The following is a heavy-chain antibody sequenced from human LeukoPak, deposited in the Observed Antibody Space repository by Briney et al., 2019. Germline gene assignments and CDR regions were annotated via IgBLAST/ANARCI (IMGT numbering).Heavy chain of an antibody. CDR1: GGSFSGYY. V-gene: IGHV4-34*01. J-gene: IGHJ4*02. CDR3: ARLYGSGSYYRH. Sequence: SESLSLTCVVYGGSFSGYYWSWIRQPPGKGLEWIGEINHSGSTNYNPSLKSRVTISGDTSKNQFSLKLRSVTAADTAMYYCARLYGSGSYYRHWGQGTLVTVSS. CDR2: INHSGST. D-gene: IGHD3-10*01.